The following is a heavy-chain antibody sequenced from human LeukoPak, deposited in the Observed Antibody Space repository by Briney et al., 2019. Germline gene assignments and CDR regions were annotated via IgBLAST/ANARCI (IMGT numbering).Heavy chain of an antibody. J-gene: IGHJ4*01. V-gene: IGHV3-74*01. Sequence: QAGGSLRLSCAASGFTFSSYWMHWVRQAPGKGLVWVSRINGDGSITNYADSVKGRFTISRDNAKNTLYLQMNSLRAEDTAVYYCARGGITSSFDYWXXGTXVXVSX. CDR3: ARGGITSSFDY. CDR1: GFTFSSYW. CDR2: INGDGSIT. D-gene: IGHD3-16*01.